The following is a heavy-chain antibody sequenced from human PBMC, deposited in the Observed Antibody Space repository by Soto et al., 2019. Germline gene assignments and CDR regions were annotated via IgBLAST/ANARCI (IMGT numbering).Heavy chain of an antibody. CDR3: ARSYGTGFLSGY. Sequence: EVHLVESGGGLVRPGESLRLSCAASGFTFTNFRMSWLRQAPGKGLEWVANIKQDGSETRYVDSVKGRFTISRENAKNSLFLQMNSLRADDTAIYYCARSYGTGFLSGYWGQGTLVTVST. CDR1: GFTFTNFR. J-gene: IGHJ4*02. CDR2: IKQDGSET. D-gene: IGHD3-10*01. V-gene: IGHV3-7*01.